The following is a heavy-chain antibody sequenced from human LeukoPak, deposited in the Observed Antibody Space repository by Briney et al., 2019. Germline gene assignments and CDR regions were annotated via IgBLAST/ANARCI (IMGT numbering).Heavy chain of an antibody. CDR1: GFTFSNYA. J-gene: IGHJ4*02. D-gene: IGHD1-7*01. CDR3: AKGNRRYNWNYGGLDY. V-gene: IGHV3-23*01. Sequence: GGSLRLSCAASGFTFSNYAMSWVRQAPGKGLEWVSAISGSGGSTYYADSVKGRFAISRDNSKNTMYLQMNSLRAEDTAVYYCAKGNRRYNWNYGGLDYWGQGTLVTVSS. CDR2: ISGSGGST.